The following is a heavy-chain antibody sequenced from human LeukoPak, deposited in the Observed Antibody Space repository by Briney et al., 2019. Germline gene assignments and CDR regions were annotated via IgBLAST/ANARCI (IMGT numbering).Heavy chain of an antibody. Sequence: GRSLRLSCAASGVTVSSNYMSWVRQAPGKWLEWVSVIYSVGSTYYADSVKGRFTISRDISKNTLYLQMNSLSAEDTAVYYCARGNWNYPFDYWGQGTLVTVSS. J-gene: IGHJ4*02. CDR3: ARGNWNYPFDY. D-gene: IGHD1-7*01. CDR1: GVTVSSNY. CDR2: IYSVGST. V-gene: IGHV3-53*01.